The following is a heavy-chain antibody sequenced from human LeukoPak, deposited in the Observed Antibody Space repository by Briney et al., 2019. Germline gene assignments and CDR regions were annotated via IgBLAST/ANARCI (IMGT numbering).Heavy chain of an antibody. CDR1: GFTFGDYG. D-gene: IGHD3-10*01. CDR3: ARDWVAGVPFDAFDI. CDR2: IKEDGSEK. Sequence: GGSLRLSCTASGFTFGDYGVSWIRQAPGKGLEWVANIKEDGSEKYYVDSVKGRFTISRDNAKNSLYLHMNSLTAEDTAMYYCARDWVAGVPFDAFDIWGQGTMVSVSS. J-gene: IGHJ3*02. V-gene: IGHV3-7*03.